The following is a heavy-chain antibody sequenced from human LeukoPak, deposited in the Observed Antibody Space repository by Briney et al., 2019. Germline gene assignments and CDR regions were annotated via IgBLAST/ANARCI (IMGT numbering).Heavy chain of an antibody. Sequence: ASVKVSCKASGYTFTGYYMHWVRQAPGQGLEWMGWINPNSGDTNYAQKFQGRVTMTRDTSISTAYMELSRLRSDDTAVYYCARVGEYIAVAGTGDWFDPWGQGTLVTVSS. CDR1: GYTFTGYY. V-gene: IGHV1-2*02. J-gene: IGHJ5*02. CDR2: INPNSGDT. D-gene: IGHD6-19*01. CDR3: ARVGEYIAVAGTGDWFDP.